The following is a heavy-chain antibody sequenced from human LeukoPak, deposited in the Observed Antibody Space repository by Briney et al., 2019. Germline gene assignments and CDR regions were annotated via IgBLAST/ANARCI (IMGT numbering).Heavy chain of an antibody. Sequence: SGGSLRLSCAASGFTFSGSAMHWVRQASGKGLEWVGRIRSKANSYATAYAASVKGRFTISRDDSKNTAYLQMNSLKTEDTAVYYCTRHRDYYDSSGYFFDYWGQGTLVTVSS. J-gene: IGHJ4*02. CDR3: TRHRDYYDSSGYFFDY. D-gene: IGHD3-22*01. CDR1: GFTFSGSA. V-gene: IGHV3-73*01. CDR2: IRSKANSYAT.